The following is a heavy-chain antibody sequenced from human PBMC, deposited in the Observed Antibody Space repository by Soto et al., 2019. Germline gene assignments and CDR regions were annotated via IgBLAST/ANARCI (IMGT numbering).Heavy chain of an antibody. CDR1: GYTFTSYY. Sequence: ASVKVSCKASGYTFTSYYMHWVRQAPGQGLEWMGIINPSGGSTSYAQKFQGRVTMTRDTSTSAVYMELSSLRSEDTAVYYCARDRQPPSGYSNTYGMDVWGQGTTVTVYS. J-gene: IGHJ6*02. CDR3: ARDRQPPSGYSNTYGMDV. CDR2: INPSGGST. D-gene: IGHD6-13*01. V-gene: IGHV1-46*01.